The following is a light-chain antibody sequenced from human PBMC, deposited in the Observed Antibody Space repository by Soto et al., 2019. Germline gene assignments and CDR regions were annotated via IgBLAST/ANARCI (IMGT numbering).Light chain of an antibody. Sequence: QSVLTQPPSASGTPGQRVTISCSGSRSNIGSNTVNWYRQYPGTAPKVLIHTTNQRPSGVPDRFSASKSGTSASLAISDLQSDDEAHYHCDAWDDSLNGPVFGGGTKLTVL. CDR2: TTN. V-gene: IGLV1-44*01. J-gene: IGLJ3*02. CDR1: RSNIGSNT. CDR3: DAWDDSLNGPV.